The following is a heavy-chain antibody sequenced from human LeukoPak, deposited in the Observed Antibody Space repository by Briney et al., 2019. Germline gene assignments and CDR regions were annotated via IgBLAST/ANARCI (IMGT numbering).Heavy chain of an antibody. V-gene: IGHV4-30-2*01. J-gene: IGHJ4*02. CDR1: GGSISSGGYS. CDR2: IYHSGST. Sequence: PSQTLSLTCAVSGGSISSGGYSWSWIRQPPGKGLEWIGYIYHSGSTYYNPSLKSRVTISVDTSKNQFSLKLSSVTAADTAVYYCARQANLLLWFGDLKGSLGVFDYWGQGTLVTVSS. D-gene: IGHD3-10*01. CDR3: ARQANLLLWFGDLKGSLGVFDY.